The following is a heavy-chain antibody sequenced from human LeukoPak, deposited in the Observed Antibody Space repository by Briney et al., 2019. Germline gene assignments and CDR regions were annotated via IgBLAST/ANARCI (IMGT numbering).Heavy chain of an antibody. D-gene: IGHD4-11*01. CDR3: ARDKYSNPNDY. Sequence: ASLKVSCKASGYIFTSYYMHWVRQAPGQGLEWMGIINPSGGSTSYAQMFQGRVTMTRDMSTSTVYMELSSLRSEDTAVYYCARDKYSNPNDYWGEGTLVTVSS. J-gene: IGHJ4*02. V-gene: IGHV1-46*01. CDR1: GYIFTSYY. CDR2: INPSGGST.